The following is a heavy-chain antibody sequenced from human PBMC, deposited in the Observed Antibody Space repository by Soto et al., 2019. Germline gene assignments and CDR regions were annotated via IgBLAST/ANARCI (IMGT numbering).Heavy chain of an antibody. CDR1: GGSITTSSYY. V-gene: IGHV4-39*01. J-gene: IGHJ4*02. Sequence: QLQLQESGPGLVKPSETLSLTCTVSGGSITTSSYYWGWIRQPPGKGLEWIGSIYYSGSTYYNPSLMIRVTISVHPSKNQFPLKLNSVTAADTAVYYCARHPSSSWQVYFDYWGQGTLVTVSS. D-gene: IGHD6-13*01. CDR3: ARHPSSSWQVYFDY. CDR2: IYYSGST.